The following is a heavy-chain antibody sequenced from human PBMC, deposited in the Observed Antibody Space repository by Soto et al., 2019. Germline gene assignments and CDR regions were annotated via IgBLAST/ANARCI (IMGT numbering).Heavy chain of an antibody. J-gene: IGHJ4*02. V-gene: IGHV4-4*02. D-gene: IGHD2-2*01. CDR1: GGSISSSNW. CDR2: IYHSGST. CDR3: ARVRHCISTSCYAVFSYYFDY. Sequence: SETLSLTCAVSGGSISSSNWWSWVRQPPGKGLEWIGEIYHSGSTNYNPSLKSRVTISVDKSKNQFSLKLSSVTAADTAVYYCARVRHCISTSCYAVFSYYFDYWGQGTLVTVSS.